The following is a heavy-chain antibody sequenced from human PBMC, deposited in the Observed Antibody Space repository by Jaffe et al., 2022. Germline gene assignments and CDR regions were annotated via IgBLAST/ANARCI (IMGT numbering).Heavy chain of an antibody. Sequence: QVQLVQSGAEVKKPGASVKVSCKASGYTFTSYGISWVRQAPGQGLEWMGWISAYNGNTNYAQKLQGRVTMTTDTSTSTAYMELRSLRSDDTAVYYCARDGGFDYYGSGSHLYYYYYYMDVWGKGTTVTVSS. V-gene: IGHV1-18*01. J-gene: IGHJ6*03. D-gene: IGHD3-10*01. CDR2: ISAYNGNT. CDR3: ARDGGFDYYGSGSHLYYYYYYMDV. CDR1: GYTFTSYG.